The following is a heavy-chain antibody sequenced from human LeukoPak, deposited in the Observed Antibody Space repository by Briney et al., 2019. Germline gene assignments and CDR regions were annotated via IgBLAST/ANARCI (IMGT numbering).Heavy chain of an antibody. CDR1: GGSISTYY. Sequence: PSETLSLTCTLSGGSISTYYWSWIRQPPGKGLEWIGYIYHSGSTNYNPSLKSRVTISVDTSKNQFSLKLSSVTAADTAVYYCASSPLVDTAMVTGWGQGTLVTVSS. CDR2: IYHSGST. J-gene: IGHJ4*02. D-gene: IGHD5-18*01. CDR3: ASSPLVDTAMVTG. V-gene: IGHV4-59*01.